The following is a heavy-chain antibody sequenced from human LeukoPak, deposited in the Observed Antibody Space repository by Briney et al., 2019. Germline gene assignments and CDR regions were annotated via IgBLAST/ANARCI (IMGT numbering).Heavy chain of an antibody. CDR2: IKSKTDAGTT. D-gene: IGHD6-19*01. J-gene: IGHJ2*01. Sequence: GRSLRLSCAASGFTFSNYGMHWVRQAPGKGLEWVGRIKSKTDAGTTDYAAPVKGRFTISRDDSKNTLYLQMNSLKTEDTAVYYCTTLKGWLVEEGSWSFDLWGRGTLVTVSS. CDR3: TTLKGWLVEEGSWSFDL. CDR1: GFTFSNYG. V-gene: IGHV3-15*01.